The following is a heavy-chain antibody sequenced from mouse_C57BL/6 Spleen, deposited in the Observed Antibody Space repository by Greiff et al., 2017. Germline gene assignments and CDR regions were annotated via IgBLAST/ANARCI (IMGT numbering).Heavy chain of an antibody. D-gene: IGHD1-1*01. CDR1: GYTFTSYW. J-gene: IGHJ1*03. CDR3: ARETVVASYWYFDV. V-gene: IGHV1-53*01. Sequence: VQLQQPGTELVKPGASVKLSCKASGYTFTSYWMHWVKQRPGQGLEWIGNINPSNGGTNYNEKFKSKATLTVDKSSSTAYMQLSSLTSEDSAVYYCARETVVASYWYFDVWGTGTTVTVSS. CDR2: INPSNGGT.